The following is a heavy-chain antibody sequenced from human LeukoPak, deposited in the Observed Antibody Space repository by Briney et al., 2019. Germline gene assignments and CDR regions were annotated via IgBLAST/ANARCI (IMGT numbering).Heavy chain of an antibody. CDR2: ISAYNGNT. D-gene: IGHD3-3*01. V-gene: IGHV1-18*01. CDR1: GYTFTSYG. J-gene: IGHJ4*02. CDR3: ARDKSKGFWSPIDY. Sequence: ASVKVSCKASGYTFTSYGISWVRQAPGQGLEWTGWISAYNGNTNYAQKLQGRVTMTTDTSTSTAYMELRSLRSDDTAVYYCARDKSKGFWSPIDYWGQGTLVTVSS.